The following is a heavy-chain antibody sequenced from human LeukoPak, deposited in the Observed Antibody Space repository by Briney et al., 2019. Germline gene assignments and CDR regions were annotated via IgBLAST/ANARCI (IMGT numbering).Heavy chain of an antibody. CDR3: AKVYGSGIYNWFDP. D-gene: IGHD3-10*01. Sequence: PGGSLRLSCAASGFTFSSYGMHWVRQAPGKGLEWVAVISHDGSNKYYADSVKGRFTISRDNSKNTLYLQMNSLRAEDTAVYYCAKVYGSGIYNWFDPWGQGTLVTVSS. J-gene: IGHJ5*02. CDR1: GFTFSSYG. V-gene: IGHV3-30*18. CDR2: ISHDGSNK.